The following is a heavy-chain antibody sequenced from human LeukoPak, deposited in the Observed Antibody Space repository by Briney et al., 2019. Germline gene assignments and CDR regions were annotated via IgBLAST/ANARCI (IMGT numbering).Heavy chain of an antibody. CDR2: FDPEEAKM. D-gene: IGHD3-3*01. CDR3: ATRSGDFWSGYVD. J-gene: IGHJ4*02. CDR1: VYSVTELS. Sequence: ASVRVSCKVSVYSVTELSMQWVRQAPGKGRECLGGFDPEEAKMVYAQKFQGRVTMTEDTSTDTAYMELRGLTSEDMAVYYCATRSGDFWSGYVDWGQGTLVAVSS. V-gene: IGHV1-24*01.